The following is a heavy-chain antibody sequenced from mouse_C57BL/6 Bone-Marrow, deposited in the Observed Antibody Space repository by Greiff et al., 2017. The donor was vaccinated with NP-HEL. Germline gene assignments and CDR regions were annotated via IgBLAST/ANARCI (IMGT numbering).Heavy chain of an antibody. CDR1: GYTFTSYW. V-gene: IGHV1-7*01. CDR3: ARYPFITTVVAPYAMDY. J-gene: IGHJ4*01. CDR2: INPSSGYT. D-gene: IGHD1-1*01. Sequence: QVQLQQSGAELAKPGASVKLSCKASGYTFTSYWMHWVKQRPGQGLEWIGYINPSSGYTKYNQKFKDKATLTADKSSSTAYMQLSSLTSEDSAVYYCARYPFITTVVAPYAMDYWGQGTSVTVSS.